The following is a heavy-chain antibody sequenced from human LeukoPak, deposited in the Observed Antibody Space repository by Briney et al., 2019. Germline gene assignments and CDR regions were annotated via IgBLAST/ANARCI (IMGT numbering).Heavy chain of an antibody. J-gene: IGHJ4*02. D-gene: IGHD6-13*01. CDR2: ISSSSRYA. CDR3: TRDKQHLDDY. Sequence: GGSLRLSCAESGFTSSVYYMSWIRQAPGKGLEWVSDISSSSRYANYADSVKGRFTISRDNAKKSLYLLMNNLRAEYTAVYYCTRDKQHLDDYWGQGTLVTVSS. CDR1: GFTSSVYY. V-gene: IGHV3-11*05.